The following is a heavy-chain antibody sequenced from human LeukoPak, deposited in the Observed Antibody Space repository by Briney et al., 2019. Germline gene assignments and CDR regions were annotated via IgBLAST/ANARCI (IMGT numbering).Heavy chain of an antibody. CDR2: IYYSGST. CDR1: GGSISSGAYY. D-gene: IGHD2-2*01. J-gene: IGHJ6*03. CDR3: ARSYCSSTSCSPYYYYYMDV. Sequence: SETLSLTCTVSGGSISSGAYYWSWIRQHPGKGLEWIGSIYYSGSTYYSPSLKSRVTISVDTSKNQFSLKLSSVTAADTAVYYCARSYCSSTSCSPYYYYYMDVWGKGTTVTVSS. V-gene: IGHV4-31*03.